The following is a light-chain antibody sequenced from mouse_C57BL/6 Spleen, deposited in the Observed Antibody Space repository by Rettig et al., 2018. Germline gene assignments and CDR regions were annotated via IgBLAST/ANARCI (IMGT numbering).Light chain of an antibody. CDR3: QQSNSSPIT. CDR1: QRIGTH. J-gene: IGKJ5*01. V-gene: IGKV5-48*01. CDR2: YAS. Sequence: DILLPESTALLSVSPGASVSFSCRASQRIGTHIQRYQPKPNGSPRLLIKYASESIPVIRSRFSGSGSGTNFTLCINSVDSVDIADYYCQQSNSSPITFGAGTKLELK.